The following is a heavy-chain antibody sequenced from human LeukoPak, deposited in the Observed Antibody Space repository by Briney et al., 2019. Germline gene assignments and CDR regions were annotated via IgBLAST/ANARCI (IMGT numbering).Heavy chain of an antibody. CDR3: ATEPPLGDTSSYYFNY. D-gene: IGHD3-22*01. Sequence: PGGSLRLSCAASGFTFSSYEMNWVRQAPGKGLEWVSYIDFSGITIHYADSVKGRFTISRDNAKNSLYLQMNSLRAEDTAVYYCATEPPLGDTSSYYFNYWGQGTVVTVSS. V-gene: IGHV3-48*03. CDR2: IDFSGITI. J-gene: IGHJ4*02. CDR1: GFTFSSYE.